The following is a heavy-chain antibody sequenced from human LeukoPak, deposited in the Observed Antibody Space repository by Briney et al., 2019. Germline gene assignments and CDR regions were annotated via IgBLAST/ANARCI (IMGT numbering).Heavy chain of an antibody. D-gene: IGHD3-16*01. CDR1: GFTFSCYR. J-gene: IGHJ4*02. Sequence: PGGSLRLFRGASGFTFSCYRMHWVRQAPGKGLEWVAVIWYDGSNKYYADSVKGRFTLSRDNSKNTLYLQMNNLRAERTAVYYFARDLGYDYVWGSYDYWGQGTLVTVSA. CDR2: IWYDGSNK. CDR3: ARDLGYDYVWGSYDY. V-gene: IGHV3-33*01.